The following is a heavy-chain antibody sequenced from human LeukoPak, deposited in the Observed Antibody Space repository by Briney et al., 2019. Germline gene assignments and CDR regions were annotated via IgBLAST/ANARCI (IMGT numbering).Heavy chain of an antibody. CDR3: ARLRWQLVGPYFDS. J-gene: IGHJ4*02. V-gene: IGHV4-59*01. Sequence: SETLSLTCTFSADSFSHYYWSWIRQPPGKGLEWLGHIYSTGSTDYNPSLRSRVVISIDSSTNQFSLKLRSVTAADTAFYYCARLRWQLVGPYFDSWSQGTLVTASS. D-gene: IGHD1-26*01. CDR1: ADSFSHYY. CDR2: IYSTGST.